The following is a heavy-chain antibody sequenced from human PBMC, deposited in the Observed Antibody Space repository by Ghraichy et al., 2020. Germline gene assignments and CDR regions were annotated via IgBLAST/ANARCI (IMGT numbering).Heavy chain of an antibody. J-gene: IGHJ6*02. Sequence: SETLSLTCTVSGGSISSYYWSWIRQPPGKGLEWIGYIYSSGSTNYNPSLKSRVTISVDTSKNQFSLKLTSVTAADTAVYYWARQQPQYYYYYGVDVWGQGTTVTVSS. V-gene: IGHV4-59*01. CDR3: ARQQPQYYYYYGVDV. D-gene: IGHD5-18*01. CDR1: GGSISSYY. CDR2: IYSSGST.